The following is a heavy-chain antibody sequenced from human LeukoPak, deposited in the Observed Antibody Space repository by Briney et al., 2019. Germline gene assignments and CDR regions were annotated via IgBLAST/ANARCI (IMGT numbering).Heavy chain of an antibody. Sequence: PSETLSLTCTVSGYSISSGYYWGWIRQPPGKGLGWIGSIYHSGSTYYNPSLKSRVTISVDTSKNQFSLKLSSVTAADTAVYYCARGVAAAPGDNWFDPWGQGTLVTVSS. CDR1: GYSISSGYY. CDR3: ARGVAAAPGDNWFDP. V-gene: IGHV4-38-2*02. J-gene: IGHJ5*02. D-gene: IGHD6-13*01. CDR2: IYHSGST.